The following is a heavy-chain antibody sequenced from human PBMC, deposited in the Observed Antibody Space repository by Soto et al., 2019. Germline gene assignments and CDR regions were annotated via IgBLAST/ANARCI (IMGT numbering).Heavy chain of an antibody. J-gene: IGHJ5*02. Sequence: PGGSLRLSCAASGFTFSDYYMSWIRQAPGKGLEWVSYITSSGSTIYYADSVKGRFTISRDNAKNSLYLQMNSLRAEDTAVYYCAREKEQWVAADTWGKGTLVTVSS. CDR3: AREKEQWVAADT. V-gene: IGHV3-11*01. CDR2: ITSSGSTI. CDR1: GFTFSDYY. D-gene: IGHD6-19*01.